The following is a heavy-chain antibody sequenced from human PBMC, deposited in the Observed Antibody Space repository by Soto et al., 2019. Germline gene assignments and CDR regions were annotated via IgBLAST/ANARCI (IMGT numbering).Heavy chain of an antibody. D-gene: IGHD4-4*01. V-gene: IGHV4-59*12. CDR3: ARGDYSNYVIDY. CDR2: IYYSGST. Sequence: PSETLSLTCTVSGGSISSYYWSWIRQPPGKGLEWIGYIYYSGSTNYNPSLKSRVTISVDKSKNQFSLKLSSVTAADTAVYYCARGDYSNYVIDYWGQGTLVNVSS. J-gene: IGHJ4*02. CDR1: GGSISSYY.